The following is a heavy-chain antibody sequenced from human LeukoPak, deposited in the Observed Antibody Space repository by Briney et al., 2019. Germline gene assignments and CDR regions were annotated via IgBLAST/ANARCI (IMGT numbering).Heavy chain of an antibody. Sequence: GGSLRLSCAASGFTFNNYWMHWVRQAPGKGLVWVSPINPDGTVTTYADSVKGRFTISRDNAKNTLYLQMNSLRAEDTAVYYCVRDSPSGFFNLWGRGTLVTVSS. CDR2: INPDGTVT. CDR3: VRDSPSGFFNL. J-gene: IGHJ2*01. CDR1: GFTFNNYW. V-gene: IGHV3-74*01. D-gene: IGHD6-19*01.